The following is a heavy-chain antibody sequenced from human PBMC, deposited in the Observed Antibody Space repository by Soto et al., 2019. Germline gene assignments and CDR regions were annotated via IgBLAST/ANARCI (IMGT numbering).Heavy chain of an antibody. D-gene: IGHD6-19*01. CDR2: ISYDETAT. Sequence: PGGSLQVSCAASGFTFSGYGVHWVGQAPGKGLDLVATISYDETATYYSDSVKGRFTISRDNSKNTLFLQMNSLRAEDTAMYYCAKGSEWLVPWDFDYWGQGTMVTVSS. CDR1: GFTFSGYG. CDR3: AKGSEWLVPWDFDY. J-gene: IGHJ4*02. V-gene: IGHV3-30*18.